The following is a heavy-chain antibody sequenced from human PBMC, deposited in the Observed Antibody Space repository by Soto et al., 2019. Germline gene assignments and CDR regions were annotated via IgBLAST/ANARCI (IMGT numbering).Heavy chain of an antibody. D-gene: IGHD2-21*02. CDR1: GGTFSSYA. V-gene: IGHV1-69*13. J-gene: IGHJ3*01. CDR3: ARDRGKVTHAFDL. CDR2: IIPIFGTA. Sequence: SVKVSCKASGGTFSSYAISWVRQVPGQGLEWMGGIIPIFGTANYAQKFQGRVTITADESTSTAYMELSSLRSEDTAVYYCARDRGKVTHAFDLWGQGTMVTVSS.